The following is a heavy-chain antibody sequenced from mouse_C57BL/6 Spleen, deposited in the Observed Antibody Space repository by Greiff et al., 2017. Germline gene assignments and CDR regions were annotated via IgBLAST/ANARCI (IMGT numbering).Heavy chain of an antibody. CDR3: ARSLLDYAMDY. Sequence: QVQLQQPGAELVKPGASVKMSCKASGYTFTSYWITWVKQRPGQGLEWIGDIYPGSGSTNYNEKFKSNATLTVDTPSSTAYMQLSSLTSEDSAVYYCARSLLDYAMDYWGQGTSVTVSS. V-gene: IGHV1-55*01. CDR2: IYPGSGST. CDR1: GYTFTSYW. J-gene: IGHJ4*01.